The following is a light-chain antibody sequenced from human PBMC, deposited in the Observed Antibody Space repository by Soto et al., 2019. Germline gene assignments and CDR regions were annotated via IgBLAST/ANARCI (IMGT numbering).Light chain of an antibody. J-gene: IGLJ2*01. Sequence: QSALAQPASVSGSPGQSITISCTGTSSDVGGYNYVSWYQQHPGTAPKLMIYEVSNRPSGVSNRFSGSKSGNTASLTISGLQAEDEADYYCSSYTSSSTVVFGGGTKVTVL. V-gene: IGLV2-14*01. CDR1: SSDVGGYNY. CDR3: SSYTSSSTVV. CDR2: EVS.